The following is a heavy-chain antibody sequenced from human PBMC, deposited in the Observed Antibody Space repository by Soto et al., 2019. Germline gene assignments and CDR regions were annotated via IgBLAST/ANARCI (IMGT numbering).Heavy chain of an antibody. Sequence: SDTLSLTCTVSGRSVSSDNYYWRWIRKPPGKGLEWIGYIYYSGSTNYNTSLKSRVTKSLNASKNQFTMKLSSVTAADTAVYYCAKISGNLDYWGQGTLVTVS. CDR2: IYYSGST. D-gene: IGHD1-26*01. CDR1: GRSVSSDNYY. J-gene: IGHJ4*02. CDR3: AKISGNLDY. V-gene: IGHV4-61*01.